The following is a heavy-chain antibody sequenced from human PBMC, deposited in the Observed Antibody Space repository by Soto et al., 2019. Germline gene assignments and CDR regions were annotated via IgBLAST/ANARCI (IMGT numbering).Heavy chain of an antibody. CDR2: IKQDGSEK. CDR1: GFTFSSYW. V-gene: IGHV3-7*03. Sequence: GGSLRLSCAASGFTFSSYWMSWVRQAPGKGLEWVANIKQDGSEKYYVDSVKGRFTISRDNAKNSLYLQMNSLRAEDTAVYYCARDYSSGWYYFDYWGQGTLVTVSS. J-gene: IGHJ4*02. CDR3: ARDYSSGWYYFDY. D-gene: IGHD6-19*01.